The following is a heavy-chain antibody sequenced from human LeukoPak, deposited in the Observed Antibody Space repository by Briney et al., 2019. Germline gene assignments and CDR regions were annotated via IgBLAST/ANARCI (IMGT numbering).Heavy chain of an antibody. V-gene: IGHV4-34*01. J-gene: IGHJ4*02. CDR2: INHSGST. Sequence: SETLSLTCAVYGGSFSGYYWSWIRQPPGKGLEWIGEINHSGSTNYNPSLKSRVSISVDSSKNQFSLKVSSVTAADAAVYYCARGSDTAAGLYWGQGTLVTVSS. D-gene: IGHD6-13*01. CDR3: ARGSDTAAGLY. CDR1: GGSFSGYY.